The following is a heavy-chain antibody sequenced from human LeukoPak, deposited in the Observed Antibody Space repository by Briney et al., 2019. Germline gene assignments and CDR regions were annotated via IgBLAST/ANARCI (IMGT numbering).Heavy chain of an antibody. V-gene: IGHV4-39*01. CDR2: IYYSGST. D-gene: IGHD5-24*01. CDR3: ARHGVQYFLAQRWLQLKDYYYGMDV. J-gene: IGHJ6*02. CDR1: GGSISSSSYY. Sequence: PSETLSLTCTVSGGSISSSSYYWGWIRQPSGQGLEWIGSIYYSGSTYYNPSLKSRVTISVDTSKNQFSLKLSSVTAADTAVYYCARHGVQYFLAQRWLQLKDYYYGMDVWGQGTTVTVSS.